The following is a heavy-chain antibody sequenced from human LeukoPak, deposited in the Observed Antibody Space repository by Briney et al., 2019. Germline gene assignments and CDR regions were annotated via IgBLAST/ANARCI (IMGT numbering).Heavy chain of an antibody. V-gene: IGHV4-59*01. J-gene: IGHJ6*02. CDR3: ARDRAVYYDYVWGSYRYPYYYYYGMDV. CDR1: GGSISSYY. CDR2: IYYSWST. Sequence: SETLSLTCTVSGGSISSYYWSWIRQPPGKGLGWIGYIYYSWSTNYNPSLKSRVTISVDTSKNQFSLKLSSVTAADTAVYYCARDRAVYYDYVWGSYRYPYYYYYGMDVWGQGTTVTVSS. D-gene: IGHD3-16*02.